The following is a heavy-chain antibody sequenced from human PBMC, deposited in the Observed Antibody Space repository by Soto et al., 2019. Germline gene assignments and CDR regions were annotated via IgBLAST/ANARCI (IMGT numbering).Heavy chain of an antibody. D-gene: IGHD6-13*01. CDR2: IYPGDSDT. J-gene: IGHJ5*02. CDR1: GYSFTSYW. CDR3: ASVRRYSSRYWFDP. Sequence: GESLRISCKGSGYSFTSYWIGGVRQMPGKGLEWMGIIYPGDSDTRYSPSFQGQVTISADKSISTAYLQWSSLKASDTAMYYCASVRRYSSRYWFDPWGQGTLVTVSS. V-gene: IGHV5-51*01.